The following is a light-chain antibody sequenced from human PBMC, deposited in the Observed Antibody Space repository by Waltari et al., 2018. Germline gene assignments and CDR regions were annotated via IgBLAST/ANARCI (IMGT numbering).Light chain of an antibody. J-gene: IGLJ3*02. CDR2: EDN. V-gene: IGLV6-57*04. Sequence: NFMLTQSHSVSESPGKTVTISCTRSSGSIASNFVQWYQQRPGSAPTTVLYEDNQSPSGVPDRFSGSIYSSSNSAFLTSSGLKTEDEADYYCQSYDNINQGVFGGGTKLTVL. CDR1: SGSIASNF. CDR3: QSYDNINQGV.